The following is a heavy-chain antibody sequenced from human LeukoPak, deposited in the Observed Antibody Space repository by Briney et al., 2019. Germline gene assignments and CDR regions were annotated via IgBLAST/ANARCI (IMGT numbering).Heavy chain of an antibody. CDR2: ISWNSGSI. CDR1: GFTFVDYA. V-gene: IGHV3-9*01. D-gene: IGHD5-18*01. CDR3: AKDIDSYGVFDY. Sequence: PGGSLRLSCAASGFTFVDYAMHWVRQAPGKGLEWVSGISWNSGSIGYADSVKGRFTISRDNAKNSLYLQMNSLRAEDTALYYCAKDIDSYGVFDYWGQGTLVTVSS. J-gene: IGHJ4*02.